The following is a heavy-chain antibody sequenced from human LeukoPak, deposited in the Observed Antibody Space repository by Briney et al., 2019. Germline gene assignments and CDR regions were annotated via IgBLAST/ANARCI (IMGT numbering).Heavy chain of an antibody. V-gene: IGHV4-59*01. J-gene: IGHJ6*02. Sequence: SETLSLTCTVSGGSISGYYWSWIRQPPGKGLEWIGYIYYSGSTKYNPSLKSRVTMSVDTSRNQFSLKLSSVTAADTAVYYCAGSYCSGGSCSNYYYYYGMDVWGQGTTVTVSS. CDR2: IYYSGST. D-gene: IGHD2-15*01. CDR3: AGSYCSGGSCSNYYYYYGMDV. CDR1: GGSISGYY.